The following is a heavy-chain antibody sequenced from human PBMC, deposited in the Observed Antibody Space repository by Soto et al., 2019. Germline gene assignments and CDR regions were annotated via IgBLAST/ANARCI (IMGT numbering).Heavy chain of an antibody. CDR1: GFTFSSYA. CDR2: ISGSGGST. Sequence: GGSLRLSCAASGFTFSSYAMSWVRQAPGKGLEWVSAISGSGGSTYYADSVKGRFTISRDNSKNTLYLQMNSLRAEDTAVYYWAKDRGAYGSLHDYWGQATLVSVSS. D-gene: IGHD3-10*01. J-gene: IGHJ4*02. CDR3: AKDRGAYGSLHDY. V-gene: IGHV3-23*01.